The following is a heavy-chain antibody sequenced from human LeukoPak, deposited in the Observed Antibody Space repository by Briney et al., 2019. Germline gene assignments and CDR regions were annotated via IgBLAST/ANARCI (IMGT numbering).Heavy chain of an antibody. CDR1: GFTLSSYS. D-gene: IGHD1-14*01. V-gene: IGHV3-48*04. J-gene: IGHJ6*03. CDR2: TSSSSSTI. CDR3: ARAGVQTPTYYYYMDV. Sequence: GGSLRLSCAASGFTLSSYSMNWVRQAPGKGLEWVSYTSSSSSTIYYADSVRGRFTSSRDNAKNSLYLQMNSLRAEDTAVYYCARAGVQTPTYYYYMDVWGKGTTVTVSS.